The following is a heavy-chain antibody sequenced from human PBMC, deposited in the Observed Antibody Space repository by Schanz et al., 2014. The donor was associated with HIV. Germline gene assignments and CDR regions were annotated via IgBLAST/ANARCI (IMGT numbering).Heavy chain of an antibody. J-gene: IGHJ6*02. CDR1: GFTFSSSW. D-gene: IGHD3-10*01. CDR3: AKASVEMLGSYFNYGMDV. Sequence: EVQLVESGGGLVQPGGSLRLSCAASGFTFSSSWMHWVRQAPGKGLVWVSRINSDGSITTYADSVKGRFTISRDNAKNTLYLQMNSLRAEDTALYYCAKASVEMLGSYFNYGMDVWGQGTTVTVSS. CDR2: INSDGSIT. V-gene: IGHV3-74*01.